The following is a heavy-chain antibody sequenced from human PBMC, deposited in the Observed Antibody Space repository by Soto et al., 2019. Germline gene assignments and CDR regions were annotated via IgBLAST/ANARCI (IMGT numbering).Heavy chain of an antibody. CDR1: GFTFSSYS. Sequence: EVQLVESGGGLVKPGGSLRFSCAASGFTFSSYSMNWVRQAPGKGLEWVSSISSSSSYIYYADSVKGRFTISRDNAKNSLYLQMNSLRAEDTAVYYCARYFIAAAGSPWGQGTLVTVSS. J-gene: IGHJ5*02. CDR2: ISSSSSYI. V-gene: IGHV3-21*01. D-gene: IGHD6-13*01. CDR3: ARYFIAAAGSP.